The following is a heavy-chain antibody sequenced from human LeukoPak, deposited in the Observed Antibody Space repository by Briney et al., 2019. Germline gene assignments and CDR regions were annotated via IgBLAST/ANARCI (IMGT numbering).Heavy chain of an antibody. CDR3: ARDVLDSGYRPRAFDY. J-gene: IGHJ4*02. D-gene: IGHD5-12*01. V-gene: IGHV3-23*01. Sequence: GGSLRLSCVASGFTFSSYAMSWVRQAPGKGLECVSTVSGSGDSTYYADSVKGRFTISRDNAKNSLYLQMNSLRAEDTAVYYCARDVLDSGYRPRAFDYWGQGTLVTVSS. CDR2: VSGSGDST. CDR1: GFTFSSYA.